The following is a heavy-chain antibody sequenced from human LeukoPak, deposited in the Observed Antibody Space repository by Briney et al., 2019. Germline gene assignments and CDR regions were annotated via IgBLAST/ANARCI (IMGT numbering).Heavy chain of an antibody. CDR2: IRYDGSNK. Sequence: PGGSLRLSCAASGFTFSSYGMHWVRQAPGKGLEWVASIRYDGSNKYYADSVKGRFTISRDNSKNTLYLQMNSLRAEDTAVYYCAKDLARYCSSTSCYGGAFDIWGQGTMVTVSS. V-gene: IGHV3-30*02. CDR1: GFTFSSYG. CDR3: AKDLARYCSSTSCYGGAFDI. D-gene: IGHD2-2*01. J-gene: IGHJ3*02.